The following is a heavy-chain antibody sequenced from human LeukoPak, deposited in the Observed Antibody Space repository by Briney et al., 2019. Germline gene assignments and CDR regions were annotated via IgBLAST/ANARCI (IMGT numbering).Heavy chain of an antibody. D-gene: IGHD5-12*01. CDR3: ARGRGAFIFDF. CDR1: GGAISSGTNS. Sequence: SETLPLTCGVAGGAISSGTNSWSWIRKPPGKGLEWIEYIYHSGSTHYNPSLKSRLTTSVDRSKNQFSLKLRSVTAADTAVYYCARGRGAFIFDFWGQGTLVTVSS. V-gene: IGHV4-30-2*01. CDR2: IYHSGST. J-gene: IGHJ4*02.